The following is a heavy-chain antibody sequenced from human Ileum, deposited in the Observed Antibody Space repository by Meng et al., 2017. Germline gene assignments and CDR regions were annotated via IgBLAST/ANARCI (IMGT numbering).Heavy chain of an antibody. D-gene: IGHD3-10*01. J-gene: IGHJ4*02. CDR1: GFTFNTYW. Sequence: GRSLKISCAASGFTFNTYWMSWVRQAPGKGREWVANIKQDGSEKYYVDSVKGRFTISRDNAKKSLYLQMNSLRADDTAVYYCARGSGAETTFFYWGQGMLVTVSS. CDR3: ARGSGAETTFFY. CDR2: IKQDGSEK. V-gene: IGHV3-7*01.